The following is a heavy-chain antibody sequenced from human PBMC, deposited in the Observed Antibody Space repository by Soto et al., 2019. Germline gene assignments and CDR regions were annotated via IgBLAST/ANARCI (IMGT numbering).Heavy chain of an antibody. Sequence: QVQLQQWGAGLLKPSETLSLTCAVYGGSFSGYYWSWIRQRPGKGLEWIGEINHSGSTNYNPSLKSRVTISVDTSKNQFSLKLSSVTAADTAVYYCARGGNSGYVWWGQGTLVTVSS. J-gene: IGHJ4*02. CDR1: GGSFSGYY. CDR3: ARGGNSGYVW. V-gene: IGHV4-34*01. D-gene: IGHD5-12*01. CDR2: INHSGST.